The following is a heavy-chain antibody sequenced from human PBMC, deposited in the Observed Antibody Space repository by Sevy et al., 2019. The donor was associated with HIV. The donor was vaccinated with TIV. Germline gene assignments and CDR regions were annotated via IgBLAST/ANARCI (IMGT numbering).Heavy chain of an antibody. CDR2: IIPIFGTA. CDR1: GGTFSSYA. J-gene: IGHJ6*02. D-gene: IGHD3-3*01. CDR3: ARVGVGVLRFLEWLLRAKHYYYYGMDV. V-gene: IGHV1-69*13. Sequence: ASVKVSCKASGGTFSSYAISWVRQAPGQGLEWMGGIIPIFGTANYAQKFQGRVTITADESTSTAYMELSSLRSEETDVYYCARVGVGVLRFLEWLLRAKHYYYYGMDVWGQGTTVTVSS.